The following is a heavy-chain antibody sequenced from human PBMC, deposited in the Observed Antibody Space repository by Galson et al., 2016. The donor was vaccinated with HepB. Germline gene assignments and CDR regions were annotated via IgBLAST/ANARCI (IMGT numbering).Heavy chain of an antibody. J-gene: IGHJ4*02. CDR1: GYSITSGYY. CDR3: AGDVVPAAMGDY. CDR2: IYHSGST. V-gene: IGHV4-38-2*02. Sequence: LSLTCAVSGYSITSGYYWGWIRQPPGKGLEWIGSIYHSGSTYYNPSLKSRVTISVDTSKNHFSLNLSSVTAADTAVYYCAGDVVPAAMGDYWGQGTLVTVSS. D-gene: IGHD2-2*01.